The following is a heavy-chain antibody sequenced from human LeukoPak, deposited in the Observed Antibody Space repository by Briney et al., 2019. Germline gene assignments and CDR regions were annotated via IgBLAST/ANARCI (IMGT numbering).Heavy chain of an antibody. V-gene: IGHV3-23*01. CDR2: ISGSGGST. CDR1: GFTFSRYA. Sequence: GSLRLSCSASGFTFSRYAMRWVRQAPGKGLEWVSAISGSGGSTYYADSVKGRFTISRDNSKNTLYLQMNSLRAEDTAVYYCAVVRGVISDYWGQGTLVTVSS. D-gene: IGHD3-10*01. J-gene: IGHJ4*02. CDR3: AVVRGVISDY.